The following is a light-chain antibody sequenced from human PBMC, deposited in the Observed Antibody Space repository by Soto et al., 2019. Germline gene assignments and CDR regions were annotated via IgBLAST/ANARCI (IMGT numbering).Light chain of an antibody. CDR2: GAS. V-gene: IGKV3-15*01. CDR3: QQYNQWPPYT. CDR1: QSVSSN. Sequence: EIVMTQSPATLSVSPGERVALSCRASQSVSSNLAWYQHKPGQAPRLLIYGASTRAPGIPARFSGSGSGTEFTLTISSLQSEDFAVYYCQQYNQWPPYTFGQGTKLEI. J-gene: IGKJ2*01.